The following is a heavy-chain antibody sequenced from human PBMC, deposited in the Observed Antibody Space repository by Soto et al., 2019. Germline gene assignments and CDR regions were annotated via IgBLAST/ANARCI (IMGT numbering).Heavy chain of an antibody. V-gene: IGHV4-59*01. CDR2: IDYSGST. D-gene: IGHD3-10*01. J-gene: IGHJ4*02. CDR3: ASTYYYGSGSPGESDY. CDR1: GGSISSYD. Sequence: SETLSLTCTVSGGSISSYDWSWIRQPPGKGLEWIGYIDYSGSTNYNPSLKSRVSISAAPSKNQLYMKLSSVPAADKAVYYCASTYYYGSGSPGESDYWGQGTLVPVSS.